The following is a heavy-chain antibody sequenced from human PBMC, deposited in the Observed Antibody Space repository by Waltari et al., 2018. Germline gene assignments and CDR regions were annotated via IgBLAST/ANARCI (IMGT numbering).Heavy chain of an antibody. Sequence: QVQLQESGPGLVKPSETLSLTCTVSGGSISSYYWSWIRQPAGQGLEWIGRIYTSGSTNYNPSLKSRVTMSVDTSKNQFSLKLSSVTAADTAVYYCARDRIYRDYYDSSGYNNWFDPWGQGTLVTVSS. CDR3: ARDRIYRDYYDSSGYNNWFDP. CDR1: GGSISSYY. V-gene: IGHV4-4*07. D-gene: IGHD3-22*01. CDR2: IYTSGST. J-gene: IGHJ5*02.